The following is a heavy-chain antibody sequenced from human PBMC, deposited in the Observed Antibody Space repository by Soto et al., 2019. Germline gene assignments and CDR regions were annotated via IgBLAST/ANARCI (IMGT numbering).Heavy chain of an antibody. CDR1: GFTFSSCA. Sequence: PGGSLRLSCAASGFTFSSCAMGWVRQAPGKGLEWVANIKQDGSDEYYVDSVKGRFTISRDNAKNSLYLQMNSLRAEDTAVYYCARPLGWRDAFDIWGQGTMVTVSS. V-gene: IGHV3-7*01. CDR3: ARPLGWRDAFDI. J-gene: IGHJ3*02. CDR2: IKQDGSDE. D-gene: IGHD6-19*01.